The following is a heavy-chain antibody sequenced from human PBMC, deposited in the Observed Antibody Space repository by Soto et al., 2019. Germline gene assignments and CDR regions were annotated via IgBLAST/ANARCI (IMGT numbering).Heavy chain of an antibody. CDR2: IYWDDDK. CDR1: GFSLSTSGVG. V-gene: IGHV2-5*02. Sequence: QITLKESGPTLVKPTQTLTLTCTFSGFSLSTSGVGVGWIRQPPGKALEWLALIYWDDDKRYSPSLKSRLTTTKATPKNQVVLTITNMDPVDTATYYCAHFLGCDRSYGFVYWGQGTLVTVSS. D-gene: IGHD5-18*01. J-gene: IGHJ4*02. CDR3: AHFLGCDRSYGFVY.